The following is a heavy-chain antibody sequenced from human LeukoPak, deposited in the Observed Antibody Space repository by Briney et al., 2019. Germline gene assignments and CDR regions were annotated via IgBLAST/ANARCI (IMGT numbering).Heavy chain of an antibody. D-gene: IGHD3-10*01. CDR2: INPNSGGT. CDR3: ARDHSGFGEFTLTRGNWFDP. CDR1: GYTFTGYY. V-gene: IGHV1-2*02. J-gene: IGHJ5*02. Sequence: ASVKVSCKASGYTFTGYYMHWVRQAPGQGLEWMGWINPNSGGTNYAQKFQGRVTMTRDTSISTAYMELSRLRSDDTAVYYCARDHSGFGEFTLTRGNWFDPWGQGTLVTVSS.